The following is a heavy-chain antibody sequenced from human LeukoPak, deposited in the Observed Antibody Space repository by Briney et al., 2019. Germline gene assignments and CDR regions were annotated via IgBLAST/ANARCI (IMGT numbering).Heavy chain of an antibody. D-gene: IGHD5-18*01. J-gene: IGHJ4*02. CDR3: ARKPRGSGRYSNGHRGFYFDS. CDR1: GFTLSIYA. V-gene: IGHV3-30-3*01. CDR2: ISYDGSNK. Sequence: GGSLRLSCAASGFTLSIYAIRWVRQAPGKGLGWVAYISYDGSNKYYADSVKGRFTISTDNSNTTLYLQMTSLRAEDTAVYYCARKPRGSGRYSNGHRGFYFDSWGQGTLVTVSS.